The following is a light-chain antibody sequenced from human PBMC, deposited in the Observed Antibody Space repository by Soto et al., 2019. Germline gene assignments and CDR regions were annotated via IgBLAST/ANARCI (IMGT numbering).Light chain of an antibody. CDR2: AAS. J-gene: IGKJ5*01. CDR1: QGISSY. V-gene: IGKV1-9*01. Sequence: IQFTQSPSSLSASVGDRVTITCRASQGISSYLAWYQQKPGKAPKLLIYAASTLQSGVPSRFSGSGFGTDFTLTISSLQPEDFATSYWPQLNSYPLDFRQGTRLESK. CDR3: PQLNSYPLD.